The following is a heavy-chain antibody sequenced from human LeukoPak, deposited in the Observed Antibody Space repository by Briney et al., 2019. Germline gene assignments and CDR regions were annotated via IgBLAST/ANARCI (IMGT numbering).Heavy chain of an antibody. V-gene: IGHV1-2*02. D-gene: IGHD5-24*01. CDR1: GYTFTGYY. CDR2: INPNSGGT. J-gene: IGHJ6*03. CDR3: ARDGYNYDYYYMDV. Sequence: VASVKVSCKASGYTFTGYYMHWLRQAPGQGLEWMGWINPNSGGTNYAQKLQGRVTMTRDTSIRTAYMELSRLRSDDTAVYYCARDGYNYDYYYMDVWGKGTTVTVSS.